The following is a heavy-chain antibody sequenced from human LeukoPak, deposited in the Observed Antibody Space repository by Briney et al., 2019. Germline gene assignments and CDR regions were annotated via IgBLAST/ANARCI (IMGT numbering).Heavy chain of an antibody. CDR1: GYSFTSYW. CDR3: ASRLRHSSGWPYYFDY. Sequence: GESLKISCKGSGYSFTSYWIGWVRQMPGKGLEWMGSIYPGDSDTRYSPSFQGQVTISADKSINTAYLQWSSLKTSDTAMYYCASRLRHSSGWPYYFDYWGQGTLVTVSS. V-gene: IGHV5-51*01. D-gene: IGHD6-19*01. J-gene: IGHJ4*02. CDR2: IYPGDSDT.